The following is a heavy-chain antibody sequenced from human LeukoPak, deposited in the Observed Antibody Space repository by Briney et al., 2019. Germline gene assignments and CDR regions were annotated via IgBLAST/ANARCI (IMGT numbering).Heavy chain of an antibody. CDR1: GGSFSGYY. J-gene: IGHJ4*02. CDR2: INHSGST. Sequence: SETLSLTCAVYGGSFSGYYWSWIRQPPGKGLEWIGEINHSGSTNYNPPLKSRVTISVDTSKNQFSLKLSSVTAADTAVYYRARGNPKVGATKTIYDYWGQGTLVTVSS. D-gene: IGHD1-26*01. V-gene: IGHV4-34*01. CDR3: ARGNPKVGATKTIYDY.